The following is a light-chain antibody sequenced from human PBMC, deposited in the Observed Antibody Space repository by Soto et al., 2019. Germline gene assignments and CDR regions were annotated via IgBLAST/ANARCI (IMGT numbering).Light chain of an antibody. J-gene: IGKJ1*01. V-gene: IGKV3-20*01. CDR2: GAS. Sequence: PGERATLSCRASQSVSSSYLAWYQQKPGQAPRLLIYGASSRATGIPDRFSGSGSGTDFTLSISRLEPEDFAVYYCQQYGSSPWTFGQGTNVEIK. CDR1: QSVSSSY. CDR3: QQYGSSPWT.